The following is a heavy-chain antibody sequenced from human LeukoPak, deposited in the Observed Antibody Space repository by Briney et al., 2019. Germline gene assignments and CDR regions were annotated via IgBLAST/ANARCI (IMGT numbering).Heavy chain of an antibody. CDR1: GGSISSGSYY. D-gene: IGHD2-21*01. CDR3: ARDSYSLSAALYYYYYMDV. J-gene: IGHJ6*03. Sequence: SQTLSLTCTVSGGSISSGSYYWSWIRQPAGKGLGWIGRIYTSGSTNYNPSLKSRVTISVDTSKNQFSLKLSSVTAADTAVYYCARDSYSLSAALYYYYYMDVWGKGTTVTVSS. CDR2: IYTSGST. V-gene: IGHV4-61*02.